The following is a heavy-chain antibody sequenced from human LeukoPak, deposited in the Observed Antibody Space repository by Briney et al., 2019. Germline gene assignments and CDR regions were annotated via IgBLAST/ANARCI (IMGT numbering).Heavy chain of an antibody. CDR2: IYYSGST. V-gene: IGHV4-59*01. Sequence: SETLSLTCTVSGGSISSYYWSWLRQPPGKGLEWLGYIYYSGSTNYNPSLKSRVTISVDTSKNQFSLKLSSVTAADTAVYYCAGWAVGLDNYYDSRTDDYWGQGTLVTVS. CDR3: AGWAVGLDNYYDSRTDDY. J-gene: IGHJ4*02. CDR1: GGSISSYY. D-gene: IGHD3-22*01.